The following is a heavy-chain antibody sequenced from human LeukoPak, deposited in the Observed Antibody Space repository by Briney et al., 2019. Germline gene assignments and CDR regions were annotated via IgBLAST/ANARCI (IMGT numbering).Heavy chain of an antibody. CDR1: GGSISSGDYY. CDR3: ARGVHYDFWSGYSINFDY. J-gene: IGHJ4*02. CDR2: IYYSGST. D-gene: IGHD3-3*01. V-gene: IGHV4-30-4*08. Sequence: SETLSLTCTVSGGSISSGDYYWSWIRQPPGKGLEWIGYIYYSGSTYYNPSLKSRVTISVDTSKNQFSLKLSSVTAAGTAVYYCARGVHYDFWSGYSINFDYWGQGTLVTVSS.